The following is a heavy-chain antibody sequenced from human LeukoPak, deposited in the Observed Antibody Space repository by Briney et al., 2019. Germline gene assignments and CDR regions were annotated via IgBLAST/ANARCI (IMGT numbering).Heavy chain of an antibody. V-gene: IGHV5-51*01. CDR2: IWPSDSDT. J-gene: IGHJ4*02. Sequence: MGIIWPSDSDTRYCPSFQGQVTISADKSISTAYLQWSSLKASDTAISFCARRISGYYIDYWGQGTLVSVSS. D-gene: IGHD1-26*01. CDR3: ARRISGYYIDY.